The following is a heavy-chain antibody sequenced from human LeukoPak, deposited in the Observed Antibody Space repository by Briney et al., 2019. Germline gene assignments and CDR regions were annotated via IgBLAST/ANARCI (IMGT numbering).Heavy chain of an antibody. CDR1: GFRFSRYA. D-gene: IGHD4-11*01. V-gene: IGHV3-23*01. J-gene: IGHJ3*02. Sequence: GGSLRLSCAASGFRFSRYAMTWVRQAPGEGVEWVSVISDSVGTTYYAHALNRRFTIPRDNSKNTLHLQMNSLRAEDTAVYYCAKVLSRTVVTRVAFDIGGQGTMVTVSS. CDR3: AKVLSRTVVTRVAFDI. CDR2: ISDSVGTT.